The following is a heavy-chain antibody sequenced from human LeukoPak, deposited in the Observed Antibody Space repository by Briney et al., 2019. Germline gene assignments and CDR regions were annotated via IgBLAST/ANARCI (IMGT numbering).Heavy chain of an antibody. CDR3: ARDQKSSDAFDI. CDR2: INPNSGGT. V-gene: IGHV1-2*02. J-gene: IGHJ3*02. Sequence: ASVKVSCTASGYTFTGYYMHWVRQAPGQGLEWMGWINPNSGGTNYAQKFQGRVTMTRDTSISTAYMELSRLRSDDTAVYYCARDQKSSDAFDIWGQGTMVTVSS. CDR1: GYTFTGYY.